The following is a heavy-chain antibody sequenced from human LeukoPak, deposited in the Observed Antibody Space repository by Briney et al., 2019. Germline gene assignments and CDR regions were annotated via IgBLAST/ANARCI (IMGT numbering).Heavy chain of an antibody. CDR2: IKQDGSEK. Sequence: PGGSLRLSCAASGFTFSSYWMSWVRQAPGKGLEWVANIKQDGSEKYYVDSVKGRFTISRDNAKNSLYLQMNSLRAEDTAVYYCAKFWSYGSLSIGGYYYMDVWGKGTTVTVSS. J-gene: IGHJ6*03. V-gene: IGHV3-7*03. CDR3: AKFWSYGSLSIGGYYYMDV. CDR1: GFTFSSYW. D-gene: IGHD5-18*01.